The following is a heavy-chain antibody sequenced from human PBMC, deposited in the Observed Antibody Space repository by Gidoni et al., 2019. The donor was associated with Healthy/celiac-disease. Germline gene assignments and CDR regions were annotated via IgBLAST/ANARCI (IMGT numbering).Heavy chain of an antibody. CDR2: IYYSGST. CDR3: ARQLIKSLGATDY. CDR1: GGSISSSSYY. V-gene: IGHV4-39*01. D-gene: IGHD1-26*01. Sequence: QLQLQESGPGLVKPSETLSLPCPVSGGSISSSSYYWGWIRQPPGKGLEWIGSIYYSGSTYYNPALKSRVTISVDTSKNQFSLKLSSGTAADTAVYYCARQLIKSLGATDYWGQGTLVTVSS. J-gene: IGHJ4*02.